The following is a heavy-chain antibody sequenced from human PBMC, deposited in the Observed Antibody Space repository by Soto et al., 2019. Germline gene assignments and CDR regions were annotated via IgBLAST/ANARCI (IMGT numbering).Heavy chain of an antibody. CDR2: INGVGTYT. J-gene: IGHJ4*02. Sequence: EVQLVESGGGSAQPGGSLRLSCAASGFTFSNYWIHWVRQAPGKGPMWVSRINGVGTYTNYADSVRGRFSISRDNSENTVYLQMNSLRAADTAMYYCVRDFRSSDFWGQGTPVTVSS. V-gene: IGHV3-74*01. CDR1: GFTFSNYW. CDR3: VRDFRSSDF. D-gene: IGHD3-3*01.